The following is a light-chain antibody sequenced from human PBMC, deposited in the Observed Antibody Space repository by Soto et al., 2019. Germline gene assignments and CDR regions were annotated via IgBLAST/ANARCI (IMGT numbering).Light chain of an antibody. J-gene: IGKJ1*01. CDR2: GAS. V-gene: IGKV3-20*01. CDR1: QSVSSSY. CDR3: QQYGSSPGT. Sequence: EIVLTQSPGTLSLSPGERATLSCRASQSVSSSYLAWYQQKPGQAPRLLIHGASNRATGIPDRFSGSGSGTDFTLTISRLEPEDFAVYYCQQYGSSPGTFGQGPKVEIK.